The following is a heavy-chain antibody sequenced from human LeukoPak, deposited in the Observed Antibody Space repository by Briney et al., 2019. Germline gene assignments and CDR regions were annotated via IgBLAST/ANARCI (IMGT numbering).Heavy chain of an antibody. CDR3: ARVTDRDFFDY. Sequence: PSETLSLTCTVSGGSISSYYWSWIRQPPGKGLEWIGYIYYSGSTNYNPSLKSRVTISVDTSKNQFSLKLSSVTAADTAVYYCARVTDRDFFDYWGQGTLVTVSS. J-gene: IGHJ4*02. CDR2: IYYSGST. CDR1: GGSISSYY. V-gene: IGHV4-59*12.